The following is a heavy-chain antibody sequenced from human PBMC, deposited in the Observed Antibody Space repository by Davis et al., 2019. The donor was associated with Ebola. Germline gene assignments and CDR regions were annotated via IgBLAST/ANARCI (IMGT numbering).Heavy chain of an antibody. D-gene: IGHD3-3*01. Sequence: ASVKVSCKASGYTFTSYGISWVRQAPGQGLEWMGWISAYNGNTNYAQKLQGRVTMTTDTSTSTAYMELRSLRSDDTAVYYCARLTYYDFWSGYYYGMDVWGQGTTVTASS. J-gene: IGHJ6*02. CDR1: GYTFTSYG. CDR3: ARLTYYDFWSGYYYGMDV. V-gene: IGHV1-18*01. CDR2: ISAYNGNT.